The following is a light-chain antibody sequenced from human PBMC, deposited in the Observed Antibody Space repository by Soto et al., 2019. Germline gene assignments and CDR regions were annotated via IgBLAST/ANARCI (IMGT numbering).Light chain of an antibody. V-gene: IGKV1-5*03. CDR1: QTISSW. CDR3: QQYTS. Sequence: DIQMTQSPSTLSGSVGDRVTITCRASQTISSWLAWYQQKPGKAPKPLIYKASTLKSGVPSRFSGSGSGTEFTLTISSLQPDDFATYYCQQYTSFGQGTKVDI. CDR2: KAS. J-gene: IGKJ1*01.